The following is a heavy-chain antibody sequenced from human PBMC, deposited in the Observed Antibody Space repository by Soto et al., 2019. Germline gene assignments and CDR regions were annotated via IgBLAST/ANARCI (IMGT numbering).Heavy chain of an antibody. CDR2: IYYSGST. Sequence: SETLSLTCTVSGGSVISGSYYWSLIRQPPGKGLEWIGYIYYSGSTNYNPSLKSRVTISVDTSKNQFSLKLSSVTAADTAVYYCASYYYDSSGYYGLDNWGQGTLVTVSS. V-gene: IGHV4-61*01. J-gene: IGHJ4*02. CDR1: GGSVISGSYY. CDR3: ASYYYDSSGYYGLDN. D-gene: IGHD3-22*01.